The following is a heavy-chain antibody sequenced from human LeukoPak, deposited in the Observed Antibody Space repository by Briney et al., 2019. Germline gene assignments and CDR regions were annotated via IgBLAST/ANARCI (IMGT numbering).Heavy chain of an antibody. CDR1: GYTFTSYY. CDR3: ARNFGSGYYYGY. CDR2: INPSGGST. V-gene: IGHV1-46*01. D-gene: IGHD3-22*01. Sequence: ASVKVSCKASGYTFTSYYMHWVRQAPGQGLEWMGIINPSGGSTSYAQKFQGRVTMNRDTSTSTVYMELSSLRSEDTAVYYCARNFGSGYYYGYWGQGTLVTVSS. J-gene: IGHJ4*02.